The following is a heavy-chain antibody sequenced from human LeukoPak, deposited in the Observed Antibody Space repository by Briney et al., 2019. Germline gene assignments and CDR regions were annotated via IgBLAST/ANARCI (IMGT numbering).Heavy chain of an antibody. CDR2: IYYSGST. CDR1: GGSISSYY. V-gene: IGHV4-59*08. Sequence: PSETLSLTCTVSGGSISSYYWSWLRPPPGKGLEWIGYIYYSGSTNYNPSLKSRVTISVDTSKNQFSLKLSSVTAADTAVYYCAGGRYYYDSSGYYWGQGTLVTVSS. D-gene: IGHD3-22*01. CDR3: AGGRYYYDSSGYY. J-gene: IGHJ4*02.